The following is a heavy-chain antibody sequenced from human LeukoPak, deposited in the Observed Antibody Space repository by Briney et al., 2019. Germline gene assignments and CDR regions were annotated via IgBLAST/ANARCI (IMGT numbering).Heavy chain of an antibody. Sequence: ASVKVSCKASGYTFTSYYMHWVRQAPGQGLEWMGIINPSGGSTSYAQKFQGRVTMTRDTSTSTVYMELSSLRSEDTAVYYCARGVTMVRGVKFLAYYYYGMDVWGQGTTVTVPS. D-gene: IGHD3-10*01. CDR1: GYTFTSYY. CDR3: ARGVTMVRGVKFLAYYYYGMDV. J-gene: IGHJ6*02. CDR2: INPSGGST. V-gene: IGHV1-46*01.